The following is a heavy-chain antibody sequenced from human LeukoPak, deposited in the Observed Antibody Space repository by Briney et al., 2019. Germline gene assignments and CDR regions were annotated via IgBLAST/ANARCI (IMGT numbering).Heavy chain of an antibody. V-gene: IGHV3-30-3*01. CDR1: GFTFSSYA. Sequence: GGSLRLSCAASGFTFSSYAMHWVRQAPGKGLEWVAVISYDGSNKYYADSVKGRFTISRDNSKNTLYLQMNSLGAEDTAVYYCAREGPAATQDYWGQGTLVTVSS. J-gene: IGHJ4*02. CDR2: ISYDGSNK. D-gene: IGHD2-15*01. CDR3: AREGPAATQDY.